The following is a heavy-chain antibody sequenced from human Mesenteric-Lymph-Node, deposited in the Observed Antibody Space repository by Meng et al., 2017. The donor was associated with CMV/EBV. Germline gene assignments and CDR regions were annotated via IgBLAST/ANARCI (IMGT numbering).Heavy chain of an antibody. CDR3: ARRMGNWYFDL. V-gene: IGHV4-39*01. J-gene: IGHJ2*01. D-gene: IGHD7-27*01. Sequence: SETLSLTCTVSSGSLSSSFHYWGWIRQPPGKGLEWIGSIYYSGSTYYNPSLKSRVTISVDTSKNQFSLKLSSVTAADTAVYYCARRMGNWYFDLWGRGTLVTVSS. CDR2: IYYSGST. CDR1: SGSLSSSFHY.